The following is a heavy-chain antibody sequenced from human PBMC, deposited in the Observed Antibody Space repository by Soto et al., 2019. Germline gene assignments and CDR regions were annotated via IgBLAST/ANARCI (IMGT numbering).Heavy chain of an antibody. D-gene: IGHD1-26*01. J-gene: IGHJ4*02. CDR2: ISYDGSNK. Sequence: QPGGSLRLSCAASGFTFSSYGMHWVRQAPGKGLEWVAVISYDGSNKYYADSVKGRFTISRDNSKNTLYLQMNSLRAEDTAVYYCAKSALLGELLLFDYWGQGTLVTVSS. V-gene: IGHV3-30*18. CDR1: GFTFSSYG. CDR3: AKSALLGELLLFDY.